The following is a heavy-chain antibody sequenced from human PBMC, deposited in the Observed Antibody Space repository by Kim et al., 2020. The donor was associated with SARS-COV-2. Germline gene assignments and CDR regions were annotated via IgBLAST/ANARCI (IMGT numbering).Heavy chain of an antibody. V-gene: IGHV4-59*01. CDR1: GGSISSFY. CDR3: ARTAPRRSSTAYYFYGLDV. D-gene: IGHD3-22*01. J-gene: IGHJ6*01. CDR2: LSYDGNT. Sequence: SETLSLTCTVSGGSISSFYWSWVRQPPGKGLEWVAFLSYDGNTNYNPSLKSRVTISRDTSKNQFSLRVTSVSAADTAGYSCARTAPRRSSTAYYFYGLDV.